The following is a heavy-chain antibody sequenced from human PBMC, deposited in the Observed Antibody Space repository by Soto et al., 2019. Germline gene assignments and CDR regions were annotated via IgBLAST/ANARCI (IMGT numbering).Heavy chain of an antibody. J-gene: IGHJ3*02. V-gene: IGHV4-39*01. D-gene: IGHD6-19*01. CDR3: ARQSHAYSSGSTLGAAFDI. CDR2: IYYSGST. Sequence: SETLSLTCTVSGGSISSSIYYWGWIRQPPGKGLEWIGSIYYSGSTYYNPSLKSRVTISVDTSKNQFSLKLSSVTAADTAVYYCARQSHAYSSGSTLGAAFDICGQGTMVTVSS. CDR1: GGSISSSIYY.